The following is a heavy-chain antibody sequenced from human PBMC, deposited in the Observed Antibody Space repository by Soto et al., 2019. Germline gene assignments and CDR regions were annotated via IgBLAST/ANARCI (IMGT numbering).Heavy chain of an antibody. V-gene: IGHV3-9*01. CDR2: ISWNSGSI. Sequence: GGSLRLSCAASGFTFDDYAMHWVRQAPGKGLEWVSGISWNSGSIGYADSVKGRFTISRDNAKNSLYLQMNSLRAEDTALYYCAKVGFGELYPWGGDAFDIWGQGTMVTVSS. J-gene: IGHJ3*02. CDR1: GFTFDDYA. D-gene: IGHD3-10*01. CDR3: AKVGFGELYPWGGDAFDI.